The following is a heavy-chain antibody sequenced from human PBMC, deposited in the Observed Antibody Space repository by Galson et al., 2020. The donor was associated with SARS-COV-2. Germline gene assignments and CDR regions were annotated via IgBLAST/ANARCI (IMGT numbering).Heavy chain of an antibody. CDR3: ARGARDIKMIVVVITSVSCYFDF. Sequence: SQASETLSLTCAVYGGSFSGYYWSWVRQTPEKGLEWIGEINHSGTTSYNPSLKGRVTISVDTSKNQFSLRLSSVAGAARGVYYCARGARDIKMIVVVITSVSCYFDFWGQGTLVTVSS. CDR1: GGSFSGYY. D-gene: IGHD3-22*01. V-gene: IGHV4-34*01. CDR2: INHSGTT. J-gene: IGHJ4*02.